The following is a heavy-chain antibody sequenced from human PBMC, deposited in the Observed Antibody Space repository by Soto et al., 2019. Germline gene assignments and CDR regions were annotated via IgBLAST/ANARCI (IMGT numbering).Heavy chain of an antibody. CDR1: GDSVSSNSAA. CDR3: ARDTHPYSGYVVN. J-gene: IGHJ4*02. V-gene: IGHV6-1*01. D-gene: IGHD5-12*01. Sequence: KQSQTLSLTCAISGDSVSSNSAAWNWIRQSPSRGLESLGRTYYRSKWYNDYAVSVKSRITINPDTSNNQFSLQLNTVTPEDTAVYYFARDTHPYSGYVVNWGQGTLVTVSS. CDR2: TYYRSKWYN.